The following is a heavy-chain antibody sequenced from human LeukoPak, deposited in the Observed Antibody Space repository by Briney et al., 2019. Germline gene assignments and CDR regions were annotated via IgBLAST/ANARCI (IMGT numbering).Heavy chain of an antibody. CDR3: ARHLSYYNSGSYNY. CDR1: GYTFTNYW. V-gene: IGHV5-51*01. CDR2: IFPGDFDT. Sequence: KREESLKISCKGFGYTFTNYWIGWVRQMPGKGLEWMGIIFPGDFDTRYSPSFQGQVTISADKSIGTAYLQLSSLKASDSAMYYCARHLSYYNSGSYNYWGQGTLITVSS. D-gene: IGHD3-10*01. J-gene: IGHJ4*02.